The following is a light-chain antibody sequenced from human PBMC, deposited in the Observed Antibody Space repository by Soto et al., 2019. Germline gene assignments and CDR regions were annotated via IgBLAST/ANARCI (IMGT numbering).Light chain of an antibody. V-gene: IGLV2-23*01. CDR1: SSDVGSYNL. CDR3: CSYGVRSTYV. Sequence: ALTQPASVSGSPGQSITISCTGTSSDVGSYNLVSWYQQHPGKAPKLMIYEGSKRPTGVSNRFSGSKSANTASLTISGLQPEDEAEYYCCSYGVRSTYVFGGGTQLTVL. CDR2: EGS. J-gene: IGLJ7*01.